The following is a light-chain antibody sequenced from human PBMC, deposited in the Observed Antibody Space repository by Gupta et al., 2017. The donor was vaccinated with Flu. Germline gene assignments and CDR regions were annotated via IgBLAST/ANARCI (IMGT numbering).Light chain of an antibody. Sequence: DIVMTQFPDSLAVSLGERVTIKCRSSQSVLYTSDNKNYLAWYQQKSGQPPRLLIYWASTRESGVPDRFTGSGSETDFTLTINSLRAEDVAVYFCQQDYSTLWTFGQGTKVEIK. J-gene: IGKJ1*01. CDR3: QQDYSTLWT. CDR2: WAS. CDR1: QSVLYTSDNKNY. V-gene: IGKV4-1*01.